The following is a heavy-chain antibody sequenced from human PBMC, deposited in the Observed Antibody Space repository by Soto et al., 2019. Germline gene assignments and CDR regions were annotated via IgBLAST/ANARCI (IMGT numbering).Heavy chain of an antibody. D-gene: IGHD3-22*01. J-gene: IGHJ5*02. CDR2: IYYSGST. V-gene: IGHV4-39*01. CDR3: ERHPFNYYYSSGRNWFDP. Sequence: PSETLSLTCTVSGGSISSSSYYWGWIRQPPGKGLEWIGSIYYSGSTYYNPSLKSRVTISVDTSKNQFSLKLSSVTAVDTAVYYCERHPFNYYYSSGRNWFDPRGQGTLVAVSS. CDR1: GGSISSSSYY.